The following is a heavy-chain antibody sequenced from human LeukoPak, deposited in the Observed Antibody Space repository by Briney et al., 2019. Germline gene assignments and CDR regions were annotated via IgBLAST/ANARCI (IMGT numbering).Heavy chain of an antibody. CDR3: ARDLAVAGIPDY. CDR1: GGTFSSYA. V-gene: IGHV1-69*13. J-gene: IGHJ4*02. Sequence: ASVKVSCKASGGTFSSYAISWVRQAPGQGLEWMGGIIPIFGTANYAQKFQGRVTITADESTSTAYMELSSLRSEDTAVYYCARDLAVAGIPDYWGQGTLVTVSS. CDR2: IIPIFGTA. D-gene: IGHD6-19*01.